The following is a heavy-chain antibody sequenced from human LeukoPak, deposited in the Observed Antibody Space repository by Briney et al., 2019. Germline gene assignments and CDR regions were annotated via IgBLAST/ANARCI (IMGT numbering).Heavy chain of an antibody. V-gene: IGHV3-48*03. Sequence: GGSLRLSCAASGFTFSSYEMNWVRQAPGKGLEWISYISTSGGTTYYGDSVKGRFTISRDNAKNSLYLQMNSLRAEDTAVYYCARYSSSLYYYYYMDVWDKGTTVTVSS. CDR2: ISTSGGTT. D-gene: IGHD6-6*01. CDR1: GFTFSSYE. J-gene: IGHJ6*03. CDR3: ARYSSSLYYYYYMDV.